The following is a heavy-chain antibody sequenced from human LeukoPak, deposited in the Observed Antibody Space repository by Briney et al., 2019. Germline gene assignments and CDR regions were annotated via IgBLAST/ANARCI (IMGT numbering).Heavy chain of an antibody. CDR2: IYSSGST. CDR1: GGSVKSFY. D-gene: IGHD1-7*01. V-gene: IGHV4-4*07. Sequence: SETLSLTCSVSGGSVKSFYWSWLRQPAGKGLEWIGRIYSSGSTNYNPSLKNRVTMSVDTSKNQFSLKLTSVTAADTAVYYCARDGSGNYYWGQGTLVTVSS. J-gene: IGHJ4*02. CDR3: ARDGSGNYY.